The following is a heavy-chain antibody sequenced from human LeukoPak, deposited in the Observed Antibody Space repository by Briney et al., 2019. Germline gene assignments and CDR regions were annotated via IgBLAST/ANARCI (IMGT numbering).Heavy chain of an antibody. V-gene: IGHV3-21*01. J-gene: IGHJ6*04. D-gene: IGHD5-18*01. CDR2: ISSSSSYI. Sequence: GGSLRLSCAASGFTFSSYGMSWVRQAPGKGLEWVSSISSSSSYIYYADSVKGRFTISRDNAKNSLYLQMNSLRAEDTAVYYCARGYSCGLDVWGKGTTVTISS. CDR1: GFTFSSYG. CDR3: ARGYSCGLDV.